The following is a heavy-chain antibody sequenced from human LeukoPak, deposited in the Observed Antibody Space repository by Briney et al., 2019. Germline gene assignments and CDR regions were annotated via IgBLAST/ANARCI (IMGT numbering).Heavy chain of an antibody. CDR2: IYTRGGT. CDR1: GGSISSDY. Sequence: SETLSLTCTVSGGSISSDYWSWIRQPAGKGLEWIGRIYTRGGTNYNPSLKSRVTMSVDTSKNQFSLKLSSVTAADTAVYYCARHSGAGTGFVYWGQGTLVTVSS. D-gene: IGHD6-19*01. V-gene: IGHV4-4*07. J-gene: IGHJ4*02. CDR3: ARHSGAGTGFVY.